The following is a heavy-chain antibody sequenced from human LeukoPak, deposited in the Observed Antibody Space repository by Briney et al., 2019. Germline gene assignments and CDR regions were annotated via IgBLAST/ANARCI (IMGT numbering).Heavy chain of an antibody. Sequence: SETLSLTCTVSGASISSTSYCWGWIRQPPGKGLEWIGSIYYSGSTYYNPSLKSRLTISVDTSKNQFSLKLGSVTAADTAVYYCARQGASGWDNWFAPWGQGTLVTVSS. CDR1: GASISSTSYC. CDR2: IYYSGST. CDR3: ARQGASGWDNWFAP. V-gene: IGHV4-39*01. D-gene: IGHD6-19*01. J-gene: IGHJ5*02.